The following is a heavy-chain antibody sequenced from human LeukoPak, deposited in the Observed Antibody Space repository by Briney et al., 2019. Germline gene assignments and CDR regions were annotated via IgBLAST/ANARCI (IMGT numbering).Heavy chain of an antibody. Sequence: TLSLTCTVSGGSISSGSYYWSWIRQPAGKGLEWIGRIYTSGSTNYNPSLKSRVTISVDTSKNQFSLKLSSVTAADTAVYYCARDRRDGYNWDYYYYYMDVWGKGTTVTVSS. CDR3: ARDRRDGYNWDYYYYYMDV. V-gene: IGHV4-61*02. J-gene: IGHJ6*03. CDR2: IYTSGST. D-gene: IGHD5-24*01. CDR1: GGSISSGSYY.